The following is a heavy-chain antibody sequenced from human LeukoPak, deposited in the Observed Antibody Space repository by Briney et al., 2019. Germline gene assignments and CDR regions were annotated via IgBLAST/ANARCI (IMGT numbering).Heavy chain of an antibody. Sequence: SETLSLTCTVSGGSMSHYYWSWIRQPPGKGLEWIGYIYFSGSTNYNPSLKSRVTISIDASKSQFSLKLSSVTAADTAVYYCTNTNYENFDYWGQGTLVTVSS. CDR3: TNTNYENFDY. V-gene: IGHV4-59*08. CDR2: IYFSGST. CDR1: GGSMSHYY. D-gene: IGHD4-11*01. J-gene: IGHJ4*02.